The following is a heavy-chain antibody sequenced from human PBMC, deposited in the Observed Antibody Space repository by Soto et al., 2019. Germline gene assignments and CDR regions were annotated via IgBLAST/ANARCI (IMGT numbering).Heavy chain of an antibody. Sequence: GGSLRLSCAASGFTFSSYDMHWVRQATGKGLEWVSAIGTAGDTYYPGSVKGRFTISRENAKNSLYLQMNSLRAGDTAVYYCARDGGDYAFDIWGQGTMVTVSS. D-gene: IGHD4-17*01. CDR3: ARDGGDYAFDI. CDR2: IGTAGDT. CDR1: GFTFSSYD. J-gene: IGHJ3*02. V-gene: IGHV3-13*01.